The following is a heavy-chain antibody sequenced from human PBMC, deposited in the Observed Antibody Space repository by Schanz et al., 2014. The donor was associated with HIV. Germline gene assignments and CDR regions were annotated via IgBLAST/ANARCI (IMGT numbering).Heavy chain of an antibody. J-gene: IGHJ5*02. CDR1: GFTFSSYA. CDR3: VRDAGAQWLDGDNWFDP. CDR2: IWYDGSNK. Sequence: QVQLVESGGGVVQPGRSLRLSCAASGFTFSSYAMHWVRQAPGKGLEWVAVIWYDGSNKYYADSVKGRFTISRDNSKNTVSLQMNSLRSEDTAVYYCVRDAGAQWLDGDNWFDPWGQGTLVTVSS. D-gene: IGHD6-19*01. V-gene: IGHV3-30*04.